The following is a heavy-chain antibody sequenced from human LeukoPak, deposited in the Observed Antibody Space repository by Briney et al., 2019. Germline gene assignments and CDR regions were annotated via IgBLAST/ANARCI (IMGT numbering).Heavy chain of an antibody. D-gene: IGHD6-13*01. CDR1: GGTFSSCA. CDR2: IIPIFGTA. CDR3: ARLSAAAGTSLDY. J-gene: IGHJ4*02. Sequence: SVKVSCKASGGTFSSCAISWVRQAPGQGLEWMGGIIPIFGTANYTQKFQGRVTITADESTSTAYMELSSLRSEDTAVYYCARLSAAAGTSLDYWGQGTLVTVSS. V-gene: IGHV1-69*13.